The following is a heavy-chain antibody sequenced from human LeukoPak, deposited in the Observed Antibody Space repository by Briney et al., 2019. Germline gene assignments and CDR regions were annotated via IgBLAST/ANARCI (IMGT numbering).Heavy chain of an antibody. D-gene: IGHD3-3*01. V-gene: IGHV3-7*01. Sequence: GGSLRLSCAASGFTFSSYSMNWVRQAPGKGLEWVANIKQDGSEKYYVDSVKGRFTISRDNAKNSLYLQMNSLRAEDTAVYYCARVITPYDFWSGANPNWFDPWGQGTLVTVSS. CDR1: GFTFSSYS. CDR2: IKQDGSEK. CDR3: ARVITPYDFWSGANPNWFDP. J-gene: IGHJ5*02.